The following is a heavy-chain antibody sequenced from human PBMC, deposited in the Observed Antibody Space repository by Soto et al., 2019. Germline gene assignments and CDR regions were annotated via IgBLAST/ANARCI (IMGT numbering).Heavy chain of an antibody. CDR1: GFTFSDYG. D-gene: IGHD6-13*01. J-gene: IGHJ4*02. Sequence: GSLRLSCAASGFTFSDYGMHWVRRAPGKGLEWVALIWYDGSNKFYADSMKGRFTISRDNSKNTLYLQMNSLRPEDTAVYYCAREYSSSWPLDYWGLGTLVTVSS. CDR2: IWYDGSNK. CDR3: AREYSSSWPLDY. V-gene: IGHV3-33*01.